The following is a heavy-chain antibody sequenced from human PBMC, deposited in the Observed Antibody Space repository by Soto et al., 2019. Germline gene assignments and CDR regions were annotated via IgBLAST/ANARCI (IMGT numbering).Heavy chain of an antibody. V-gene: IGHV3-53*01. D-gene: IGHD6-6*01. J-gene: IGHJ4*02. Sequence: GGSLILSCAASGFTVSSNYMNWVRQAPGKGLEWLSIIYSDGTTYYADSVKGRFTISRDNFKNTLYLQMNNLRAEDTAVYYCAILSNWGQGTLVTVSS. CDR2: IYSDGTT. CDR1: GFTVSSNY. CDR3: AILSN.